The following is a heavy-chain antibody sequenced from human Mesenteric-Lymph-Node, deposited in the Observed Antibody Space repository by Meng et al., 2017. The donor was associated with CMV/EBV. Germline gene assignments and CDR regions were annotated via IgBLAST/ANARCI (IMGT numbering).Heavy chain of an antibody. Sequence: GGSLRLSCAASGLNFNNAWMGWVRQAPGKGLEWVGRIKSNPDGGAAAYGAPLKGRFIISRDDSKNTMYLQMNSLQTEDTAVYYCTTVNLYYYDSSGKYDHWGQGTLVTVSS. V-gene: IGHV3-15*01. CDR3: TTVNLYYYDSSGKYDH. CDR2: IKSNPDGGAA. J-gene: IGHJ4*02. CDR1: GLNFNNAW. D-gene: IGHD3-22*01.